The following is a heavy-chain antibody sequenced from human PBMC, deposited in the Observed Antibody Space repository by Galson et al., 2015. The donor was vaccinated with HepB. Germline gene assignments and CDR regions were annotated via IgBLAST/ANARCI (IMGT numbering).Heavy chain of an antibody. D-gene: IGHD6-19*01. CDR2: ISGSGGST. J-gene: IGHJ6*02. V-gene: IGHV3-23*01. CDR1: GFTFSSYA. CDR3: AKHRTYSSGWVNYYYGMDV. Sequence: SLRLSCAASGFTFSSYAMSWVRQAPGKGLEWVSAISGSGGSTYHADSVKGRFTISRDNSKNTLYLQMNSLRAEDTAVYYCAKHRTYSSGWVNYYYGMDVWGQGTTVTVSS.